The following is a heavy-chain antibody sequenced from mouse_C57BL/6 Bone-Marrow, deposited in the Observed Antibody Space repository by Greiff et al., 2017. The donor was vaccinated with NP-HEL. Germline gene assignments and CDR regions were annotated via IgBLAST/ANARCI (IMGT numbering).Heavy chain of an antibody. V-gene: IGHV3-8*01. CDR1: GYSITSDY. CDR2: ISYSGST. CDR3: ARGRLRRVYYAMDY. D-gene: IGHD2-4*01. J-gene: IGHJ4*01. Sequence: VKLMESGPGLAKPSQPLSLTCSVTGYSITSDYWNWIRKFPGNKLEYMGYISYSGSTYYNQSLKSRISITRDTSKNQYYLQLNSVTTEDTATYYCARGRLRRVYYAMDYWGQGTSVTVSS.